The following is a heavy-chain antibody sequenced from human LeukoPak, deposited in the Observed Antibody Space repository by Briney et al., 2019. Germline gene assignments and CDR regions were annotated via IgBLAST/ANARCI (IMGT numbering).Heavy chain of an antibody. Sequence: ASVKVSCKASGYRFNVNYIHWVRQAPGQGLEWMGWMNADTGGTNFAQRFQGRVTMTRDTSIRTAYMELTRLTSDDTAVYYCARGAGSSWFDYWGQGTLVTVSP. CDR3: ARGAGSSWFDY. CDR2: MNADTGGT. D-gene: IGHD6-13*01. CDR1: GYRFNVNY. V-gene: IGHV1-2*02. J-gene: IGHJ4*02.